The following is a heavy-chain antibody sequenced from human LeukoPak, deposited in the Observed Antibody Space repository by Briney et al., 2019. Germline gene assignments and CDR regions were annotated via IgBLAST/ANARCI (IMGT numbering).Heavy chain of an antibody. J-gene: IGHJ3*02. CDR2: IAVGSGDS. Sequence: VASVTVSFKASGVIFSSCPVQWVRQARGQHLEWIGWIAVGSGDSNYAQKFQDRVSITRDMSTSTVYMELSSVRSEDRAVYSCVADLYYYGSGSTYKGDAFDIWGQGTMVSVSS. V-gene: IGHV1-58*01. D-gene: IGHD3-10*01. CDR1: GVIFSSCP. CDR3: VADLYYYGSGSTYKGDAFDI.